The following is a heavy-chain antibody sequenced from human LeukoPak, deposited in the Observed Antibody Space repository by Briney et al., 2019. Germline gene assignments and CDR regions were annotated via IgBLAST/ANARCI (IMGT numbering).Heavy chain of an antibody. CDR3: ARRDIFRDAFDI. D-gene: IGHD2-21*01. J-gene: IGHJ3*02. CDR1: GYTFTIYD. CDR2: MNPNSGNT. Sequence: ASVKVSCKASGYTFTIYDINWVRQATGQGLEWMGWMNPNSGNTGYAQKFQGRVTITRNTSISTAYMELSSLRSEDTAVYYCARRDIFRDAFDIWGQGTMVTVSS. V-gene: IGHV1-8*03.